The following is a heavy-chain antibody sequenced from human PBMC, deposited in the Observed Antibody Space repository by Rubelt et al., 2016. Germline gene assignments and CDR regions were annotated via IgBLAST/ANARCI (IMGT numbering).Heavy chain of an antibody. CDR3: ARDPITHYDQNKPWPGAFHI. V-gene: IGHV4-34*11. Sequence: QVQLQQWGAGLLKPSETLSLTCAVYGGSFSGYYWSWIRQPPGKGLEYIGNIYYGGSTNYNPSLESRVTMSVDTSKNQFSLTPTTVTAADSSVYYCARDPITHYDQNKPWPGAFHIWGQVTLVTFS. J-gene: IGHJ3*02. CDR1: GGSFSGYY. D-gene: IGHD3-16*01. CDR2: IYYGGST.